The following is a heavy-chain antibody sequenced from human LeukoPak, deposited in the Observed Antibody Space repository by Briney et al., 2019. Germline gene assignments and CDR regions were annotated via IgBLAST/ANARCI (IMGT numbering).Heavy chain of an antibody. J-gene: IGHJ3*02. CDR1: GGSFSGYY. V-gene: IGHV4-34*09. CDR2: IYYSGST. Sequence: SETLSLTCAVYGGSFSGYYWSWIRQPPGKGLEWIGYIYYSGSTYYNPSLKSRVTISVDTSKNQFSLKLSSVTAADTAVYYCARDHTDDAFDIWGQGTMVTVSS. D-gene: IGHD4-17*01. CDR3: ARDHTDDAFDI.